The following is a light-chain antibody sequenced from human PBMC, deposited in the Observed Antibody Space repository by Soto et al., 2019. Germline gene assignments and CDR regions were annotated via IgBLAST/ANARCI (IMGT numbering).Light chain of an antibody. Sequence: EIVMTQFPATLSLSPGERVTLSCWASQRIYTNLAWYQHTPGQAPRLLSSGASTGATGLPSRFSGSGSGTDLTLTIDRLQSEDVAVSYCQPYHHWPLTCGGGPKVEIK. V-gene: IGKV3-15*01. CDR3: QPYHHWPLT. CDR1: QRIYTN. CDR2: GAS. J-gene: IGKJ4*01.